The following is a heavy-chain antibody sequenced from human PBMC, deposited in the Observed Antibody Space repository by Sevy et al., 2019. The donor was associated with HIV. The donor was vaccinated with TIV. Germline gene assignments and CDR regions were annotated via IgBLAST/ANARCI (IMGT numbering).Heavy chain of an antibody. CDR2: IGTSSNYI. J-gene: IGHJ6*02. D-gene: IGHD4-4*01. Sequence: GGSLRLSCAASGFTFSSYSMNWVRQAPGKGLEWVSSIGTSSNYIQYADSVKGRFTISRDNAKNSLFLQINSLRAEDTAIYYCARASSNYGFGSYGMDVWRQGTTVTVSS. CDR1: GFTFSSYS. V-gene: IGHV3-21*01. CDR3: ARASSNYGFGSYGMDV.